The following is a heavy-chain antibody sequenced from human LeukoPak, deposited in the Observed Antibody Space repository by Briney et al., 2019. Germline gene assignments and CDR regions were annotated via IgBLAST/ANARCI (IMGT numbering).Heavy chain of an antibody. D-gene: IGHD2-15*01. CDR3: ATSARTYIGSSLDY. Sequence: GGSLRLSCAASGFTFSSYAMSWVRQAPGKGLEWVSAISGSGGSTYYADSVKGRFTISRDNSKNTLYLQMNSLRAEDTALYYCATSARTYIGSSLDYWGQGTLVTVSS. CDR1: GFTFSSYA. CDR2: ISGSGGST. V-gene: IGHV3-23*01. J-gene: IGHJ4*02.